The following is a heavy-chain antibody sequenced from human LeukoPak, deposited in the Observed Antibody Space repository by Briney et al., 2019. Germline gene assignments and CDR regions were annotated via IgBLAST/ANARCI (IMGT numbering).Heavy chain of an antibody. J-gene: IGHJ5*02. CDR2: ISSSSSYI. V-gene: IGHV3-21*01. CDR1: GFTFSSYS. Sequence: GGSLRLSCAASGFTFSSYSMNRVRQAPGKGLEWVSSISSSSSYIYYADSVKGRFTISRDNAKNSLYLQMNSLRAEDTAVYYCAGDLDPRYCSSTSCYPIDPWGQGTLVTVSS. D-gene: IGHD2-2*01. CDR3: AGDLDPRYCSSTSCYPIDP.